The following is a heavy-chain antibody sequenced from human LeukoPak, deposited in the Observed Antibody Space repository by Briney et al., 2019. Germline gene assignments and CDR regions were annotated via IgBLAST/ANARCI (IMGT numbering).Heavy chain of an antibody. CDR1: GGSISSYY. J-gene: IGHJ3*02. D-gene: IGHD4-23*01. CDR3: ARVSGYGGTKGAFDI. V-gene: IGHV4-59*01. Sequence: PSETLSLTCTVSGGSISSYYWSWIRQPPGKGLEWIGYIYYSGSTNYNPSLKSRVTISVDTSKNQFSLKLSSVTAADTAVYYCARVSGYGGTKGAFDIWGQGTMVTVSS. CDR2: IYYSGST.